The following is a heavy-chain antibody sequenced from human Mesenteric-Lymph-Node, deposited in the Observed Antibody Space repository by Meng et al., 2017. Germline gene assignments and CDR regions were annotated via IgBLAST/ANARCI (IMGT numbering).Heavy chain of an antibody. CDR1: GGTFSSYT. CDR2: IIPILGIA. CDR3: ARVPGYGAYVSAFDI. V-gene: IGHV1-69*02. J-gene: IGHJ3*02. D-gene: IGHD4-17*01. Sequence: SSVQVSCQASGGTFSSYTISWVRQAPGQGLEWMGRIIPILGIANYAQKFQGRVTMTRDTSTSTVYMEVSSLRSEDTAMYYCARVPGYGAYVSAFDIWGQGTMVTVSS.